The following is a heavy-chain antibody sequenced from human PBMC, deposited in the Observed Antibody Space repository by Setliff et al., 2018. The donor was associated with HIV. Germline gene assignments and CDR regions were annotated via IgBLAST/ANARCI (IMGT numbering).Heavy chain of an antibody. J-gene: IGHJ5*02. Sequence: ASVKVSCKASGGTFSSLAFSWVRQTPGQGLEWMGGIVATFGTPSYPQKFQDRLKTTADESTSTAYMDLSSLTSDDTAVYYCATSPRGTYYDILSGRPRGWFDPWGQGTLVTVSS. CDR1: GGTFSSLA. CDR3: ATSPRGTYYDILSGRPRGWFDP. CDR2: IVATFGTP. V-gene: IGHV1-69*13. D-gene: IGHD3-9*01.